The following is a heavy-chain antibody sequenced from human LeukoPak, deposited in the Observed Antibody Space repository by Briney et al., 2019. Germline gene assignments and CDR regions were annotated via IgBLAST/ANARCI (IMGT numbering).Heavy chain of an antibody. J-gene: IGHJ6*03. CDR1: GFTFSSYS. Sequence: GGSLRLSCAASGFTFSSYSMNWVRQAPGKGLEWVSSISSSSSYIYYADSVKGRFTISRDNAKNSLYLQMNSLRAEDTAVYYCARAPQRKVYMDVWGKGTTVTVSS. D-gene: IGHD6-25*01. CDR2: ISSSSSYI. CDR3: ARAPQRKVYMDV. V-gene: IGHV3-21*01.